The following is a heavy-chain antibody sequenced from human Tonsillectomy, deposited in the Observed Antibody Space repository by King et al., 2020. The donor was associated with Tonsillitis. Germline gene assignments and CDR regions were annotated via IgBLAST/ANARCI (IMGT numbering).Heavy chain of an antibody. D-gene: IGHD6-19*01. CDR2: IWSDGTNK. J-gene: IGHJ4*02. Sequence: QVQLVESGGGVVQPGRSLRLSCAASGFTFSTYGIHWVRQAPDKGLEWVAVIWSDGTNKYYADSVKGRFTVSRDNSKNTLYLQMDSLTAEETAVYFCARYKGREGQWLYNFDYWGQGTLVTVSS. CDR1: GFTFSTYG. V-gene: IGHV3-33*08. CDR3: ARYKGREGQWLYNFDY.